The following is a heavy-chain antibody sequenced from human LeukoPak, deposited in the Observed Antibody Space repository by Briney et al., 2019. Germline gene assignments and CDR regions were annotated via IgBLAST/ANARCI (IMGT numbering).Heavy chain of an antibody. CDR3: ARGVTHKWGYFDY. CDR2: IKQDGSEK. J-gene: IGHJ4*02. Sequence: PGGSLRLSCAASGLTFSSYWMSWVRQAPGKGLEWVANIKQDGSEKYYVDSMKGRFTISRDNAKNSLYLQMNSLRAEDTAVYYCARGVTHKWGYFDYWGQGTLVTVSS. D-gene: IGHD7-27*01. CDR1: GLTFSSYW. V-gene: IGHV3-7*04.